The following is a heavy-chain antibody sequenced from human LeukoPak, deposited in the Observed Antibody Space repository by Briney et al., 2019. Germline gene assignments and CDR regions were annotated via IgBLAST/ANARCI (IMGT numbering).Heavy chain of an antibody. Sequence: SETLSLTCAAYGGSFSGYYWSWIRQPPGKGLEWIGEINHSGSTNYNPSLKSRVTISVDTSKNQFSLKLSSVTAADTAVYYCARVSDYGDYHNWFDPWGQGTLVTVSS. CDR3: ARVSDYGDYHNWFDP. CDR2: INHSGST. D-gene: IGHD4-17*01. CDR1: GGSFSGYY. V-gene: IGHV4-34*01. J-gene: IGHJ5*02.